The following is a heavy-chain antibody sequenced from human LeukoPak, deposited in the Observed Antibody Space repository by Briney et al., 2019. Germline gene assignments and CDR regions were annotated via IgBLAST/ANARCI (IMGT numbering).Heavy chain of an antibody. J-gene: IGHJ5*02. CDR3: ARDLTQQLVPRGWFDP. CDR2: INHSGST. CDR1: GGSFSGYY. D-gene: IGHD6-13*01. V-gene: IGHV4-34*01. Sequence: PSETLSLTCAVYGGSFSGYYWSWIRQPPGKGLEWIGEINHSGSTNYNPSLKSRVTISVDTSKNQFSLKLSSVTAADTAVYYCARDLTQQLVPRGWFDPWGQGTLVTVSS.